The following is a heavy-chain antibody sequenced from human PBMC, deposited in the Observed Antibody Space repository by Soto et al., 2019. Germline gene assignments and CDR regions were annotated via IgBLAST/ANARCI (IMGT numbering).Heavy chain of an antibody. CDR1: GYSFTRYW. V-gene: IGHV5-51*01. CDR3: ARQFGDLNWFDL. Sequence: LESYCQYSGYSFTRYWLSWVSQMPGKGLEWMGIIYPGDSDTRYSPSFQGQVTISADKSISTAYLQWSSLKASDTAMYYCARQFGDLNWFDLWGQGSLVTVSS. D-gene: IGHD3-10*01. CDR2: IYPGDSDT. J-gene: IGHJ5*02.